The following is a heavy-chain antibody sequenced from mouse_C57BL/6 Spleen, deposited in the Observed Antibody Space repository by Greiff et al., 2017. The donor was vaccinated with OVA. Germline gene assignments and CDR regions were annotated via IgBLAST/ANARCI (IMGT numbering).Heavy chain of an antibody. CDR1: GYTFTSYD. D-gene: IGHD2-3*01. J-gene: IGHJ3*01. CDR2: IYPRDGST. Sequence: VQGVESGPELVKPGASVKLSCKASGYTFTSYDINWVKQRPGQGLEWIGWIYPRDGSTKYNEKFKGKATLTVDTSSSTAYMELHRLTSEDSAVYFCARSIDGYYERFAYWGKGTLVTVSA. CDR3: ARSIDGYYERFAY. V-gene: IGHV1-85*01.